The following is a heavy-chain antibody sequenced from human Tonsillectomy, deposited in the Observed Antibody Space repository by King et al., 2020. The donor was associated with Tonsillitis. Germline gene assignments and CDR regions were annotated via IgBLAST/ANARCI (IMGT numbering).Heavy chain of an antibody. J-gene: IGHJ4*02. Sequence: VQLQESGPGLVKPSETLSLTCTVSGGSISSYFWSWIRQPPGKGLEWIGYIYYSGTTNYNPSLKSRVTISVDTSKNQFSLKLSSVTAADTAVYYCAKIAMAGMVLYYFDYWGQGTLATFSS. D-gene: IGHD6-19*01. V-gene: IGHV4-59*01. CDR1: GGSISSYF. CDR3: AKIAMAGMVLYYFDY. CDR2: IYYSGTT.